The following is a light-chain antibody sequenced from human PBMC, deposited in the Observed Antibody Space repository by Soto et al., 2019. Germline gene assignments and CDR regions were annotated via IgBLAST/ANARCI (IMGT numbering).Light chain of an antibody. J-gene: IGLJ3*02. CDR2: DVS. Sequence: QSALTQPRSVSGSPGQSVTICCTGTSSDVGAYNYVSWYQHHPGKAPKVMIYDVSERPSGVPDRFSGSKSDNKASLTISGPQAEDEADYYCCSYAGSYSWVFGGGTKLTVL. V-gene: IGLV2-11*01. CDR3: CSYAGSYSWV. CDR1: SSDVGAYNY.